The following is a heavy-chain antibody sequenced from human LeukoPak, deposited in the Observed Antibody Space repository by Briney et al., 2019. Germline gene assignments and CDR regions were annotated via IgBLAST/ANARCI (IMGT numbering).Heavy chain of an antibody. CDR1: GGSISSYY. J-gene: IGHJ2*01. D-gene: IGHD3-16*02. CDR3: ARDLSLKERFSRSAVYFDL. CDR2: IYTSGST. V-gene: IGHV4-4*07. Sequence: SETLSLTCTVSGGSISSYYWSWIRQPAGKGLEWIGRIYTSGSTNYNPSLKSRVTMSVDTSKNQFSLKLSSVTAADTAVYYCARDLSLKERFSRSAVYFDLWGRGALVTLSS.